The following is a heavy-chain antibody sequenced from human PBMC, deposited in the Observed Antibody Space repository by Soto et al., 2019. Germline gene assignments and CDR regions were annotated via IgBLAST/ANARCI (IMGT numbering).Heavy chain of an antibody. J-gene: IGHJ4*02. D-gene: IGHD4-4*01. CDR1: GFMFSKSG. Sequence: VQLLESGGGLAQPGGSLRLSCAASGFMFSKSGMTWVRQAPGKGLESVAHIGGSGRNTYYTDSVKGRFTISRDNSKNTLFLQMNSLRNEDTAIYYCAKDGLSDSPSVIDYWGRGTRVTVSS. V-gene: IGHV3-23*01. CDR2: IGGSGRNT. CDR3: AKDGLSDSPSVIDY.